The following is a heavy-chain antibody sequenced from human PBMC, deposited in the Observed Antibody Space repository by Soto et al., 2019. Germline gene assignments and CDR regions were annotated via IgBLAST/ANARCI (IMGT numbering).Heavy chain of an antibody. CDR1: GYRFTSYW. V-gene: IGHV5-51*01. D-gene: IGHD5-12*01. J-gene: IGHJ4*02. CDR2: IYPGDSDT. CDR3: ARPHGGYSGYDLHFDY. Sequence: PGESLKISCKGSGYRFTSYWIGWVRQIPGKGLEWMGIIYPGDSDTRYSPSFQGQVTISADKSISTAYLQWSSLKASDTAMYYCARPHGGYSGYDLHFDYWGQGTLVTVSS.